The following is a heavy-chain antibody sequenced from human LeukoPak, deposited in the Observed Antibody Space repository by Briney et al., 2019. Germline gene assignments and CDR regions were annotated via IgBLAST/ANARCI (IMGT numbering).Heavy chain of an antibody. V-gene: IGHV3-23*01. D-gene: IGHD3-9*01. J-gene: IGHJ3*02. CDR2: ISGSGGST. Sequence: GGSLRLSCAASGFTFSSYAMSWVRQAPGKGLEWVSAISGSGGSTYYAGSVKGRFTISRDNSKNTLYLQMNSLRAEDTAVYYCYVFDWLSDAFDIWGQGTMVTVSS. CDR1: GFTFSSYA. CDR3: YVFDWLSDAFDI.